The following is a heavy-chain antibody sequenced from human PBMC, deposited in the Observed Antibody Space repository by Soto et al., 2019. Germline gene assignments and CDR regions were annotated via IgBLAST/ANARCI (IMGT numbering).Heavy chain of an antibody. J-gene: IGHJ6*02. V-gene: IGHV4-59*01. CDR1: GGSISSYY. D-gene: IGHD6-13*01. Sequence: SETLSLTCTVSGGSISSYYWSWIQQPPGKGLEWIGYIYYSGSTNYNPSLKSRVTISVDTSKNQFSLKLSSVTAADTAVYYCARAMYSSSSDVWGQGTTVTVSS. CDR3: ARAMYSSSSDV. CDR2: IYYSGST.